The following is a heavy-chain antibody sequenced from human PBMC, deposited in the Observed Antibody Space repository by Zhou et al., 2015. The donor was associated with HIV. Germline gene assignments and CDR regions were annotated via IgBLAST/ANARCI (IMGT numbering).Heavy chain of an antibody. CDR2: IIPIFGTA. Sequence: QVQLVQSGAEVKKPGSSVKVSCKASGGTFSSYAISWVRQAPGQGLEWMGGIIPIFGTANYAQKFQGRVTITADESTSTAYMELSSLRSEDTAVYYCAGDLTSVVVPAAISPVTDEPDAFDIWGQGTMVTVSS. CDR1: GGTFSSYA. CDR3: AGDLTSVVVPAAISPVTDEPDAFDI. D-gene: IGHD2-2*01. J-gene: IGHJ3*02. V-gene: IGHV1-69*01.